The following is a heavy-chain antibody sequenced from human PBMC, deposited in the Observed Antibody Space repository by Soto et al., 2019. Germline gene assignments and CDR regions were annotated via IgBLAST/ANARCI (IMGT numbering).Heavy chain of an antibody. CDR3: ATPSYGSGSYYNRNDY. Sequence: EVQLVESGGGLVQPGGSLRLSCAASGFTFSSYSMNWVRQAPGKGLEWVSSISSSSSYIYYADSVKGRFTISRDNAKNSLYLQMNSLRAEDTAVYYCATPSYGSGSYYNRNDYWGQGTLVTVSS. J-gene: IGHJ4*02. CDR2: ISSSSSYI. D-gene: IGHD3-10*01. CDR1: GFTFSSYS. V-gene: IGHV3-21*01.